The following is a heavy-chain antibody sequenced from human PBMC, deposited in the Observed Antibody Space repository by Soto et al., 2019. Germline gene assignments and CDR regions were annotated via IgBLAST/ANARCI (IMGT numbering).Heavy chain of an antibody. Sequence: ASVKVSCKASGGTFSSHAISWVRLAPGQPLPWMGWIIAYNGTTNYAQKLQGRVTMTTDTSTSTAYMELRSLRSDDTAVYYCARDRSSWYTTDEGYYYSAMDVWGQGATPTVSS. CDR2: IIAYNGTT. D-gene: IGHD6-19*01. CDR1: GGTFSSHA. V-gene: IGHV1-18*01. J-gene: IGHJ6*02. CDR3: ARDRSSWYTTDEGYYYSAMDV.